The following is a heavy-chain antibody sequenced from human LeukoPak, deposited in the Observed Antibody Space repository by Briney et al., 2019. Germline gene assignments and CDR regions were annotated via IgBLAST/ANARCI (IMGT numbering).Heavy chain of an antibody. CDR3: ARAGNMGSGWYRDY. D-gene: IGHD6-19*01. V-gene: IGHV4-34*01. CDR2: MNHSGNT. J-gene: IGHJ4*02. CDR1: GGSLSGYY. Sequence: SETLSLTCAVCGGSLSGYYWSWLRQPPGKGLEWIGEMNHSGNTNYNPSLKSRVTISVDTSKNQFSLKLSSVTAADTAVYYCARAGNMGSGWYRDYWGQGTLVTVSS.